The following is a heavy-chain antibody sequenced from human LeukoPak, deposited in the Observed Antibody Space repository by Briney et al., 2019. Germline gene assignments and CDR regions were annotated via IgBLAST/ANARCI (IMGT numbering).Heavy chain of an antibody. J-gene: IGHJ4*02. CDR3: ASKWFS. D-gene: IGHD3-22*01. V-gene: IGHV3-48*03. CDR2: ISSSATGT. CDR1: GFTFSNYE. Sequence: GVSLRLSCAASGFTFSNYEMHWVRQAPGKGLEWGSVISSSATGTNYADSVKGRFTISRDNANNSLYLQMNSLRAEDTAVYYCASKWFSWGRGTLVTVSS.